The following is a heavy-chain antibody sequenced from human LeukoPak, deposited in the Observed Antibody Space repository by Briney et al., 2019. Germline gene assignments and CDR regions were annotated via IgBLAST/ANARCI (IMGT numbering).Heavy chain of an antibody. J-gene: IGHJ6*04. V-gene: IGHV1-18*04. CDR2: ISAYNGNT. D-gene: IGHD2-15*01. CDR1: GYTFTSYG. CDR3: ARAQGYCSGGSCYSYYYYGMDV. Sequence: HWASVKVSCTASGYTFTSYGISWVRQAPGQGLEWMGWISAYNGNTNYAQKLQGRVTMTTDTSTSTAYMELRSLRSDDTAVYYCARAQGYCSGGSCYSYYYYGMDVWGKGTTVTVSS.